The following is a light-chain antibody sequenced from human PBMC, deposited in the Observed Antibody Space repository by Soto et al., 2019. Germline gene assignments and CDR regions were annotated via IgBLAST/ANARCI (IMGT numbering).Light chain of an antibody. CDR2: TAS. Sequence: DVHMTQSPSSVSASVGYKVTLACRASQDISSYLAWYQQKQGRAPKLLIYTASSLQSGVPSRFSGSGYGTDFSLTIISLQPEEFATYYCQQANSFPWTFGQGTKVDIK. V-gene: IGKV1-12*01. CDR1: QDISSY. CDR3: QQANSFPWT. J-gene: IGKJ1*01.